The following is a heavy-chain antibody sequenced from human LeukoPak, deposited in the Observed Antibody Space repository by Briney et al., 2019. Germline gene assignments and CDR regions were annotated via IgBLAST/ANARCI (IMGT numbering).Heavy chain of an antibody. CDR2: IIPIFGTA. V-gene: IGHV1-69*06. J-gene: IGHJ3*02. CDR1: GYTFTSYG. D-gene: IGHD2-2*01. CDR3: ARDHRHYYSSTNDAFDI. Sequence: SVKVSCKASGYTFTSYGISWVRQAPGQGLEWMGGIIPIFGTANYAQKFQGRVTITADKSTSTAYMELSSLRSEDTAVYYCARDHRHYYSSTNDAFDIWGQGTMVTVSS.